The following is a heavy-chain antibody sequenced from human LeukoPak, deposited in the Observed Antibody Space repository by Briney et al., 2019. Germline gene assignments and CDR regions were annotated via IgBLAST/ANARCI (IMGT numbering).Heavy chain of an antibody. J-gene: IGHJ4*02. Sequence: SETLSLTCTVSGGSISSSSYYWSWIRQPPGKGLEWIGEINHSGSTNYNPSLKGRVTISVDTSKNQFSLKLSSVTAADTAVYYCARLSGDSSSWYDYWGQGTLVTVSS. V-gene: IGHV4-39*07. CDR3: ARLSGDSSSWYDY. CDR1: GGSISSSSYY. CDR2: INHSGST. D-gene: IGHD6-13*01.